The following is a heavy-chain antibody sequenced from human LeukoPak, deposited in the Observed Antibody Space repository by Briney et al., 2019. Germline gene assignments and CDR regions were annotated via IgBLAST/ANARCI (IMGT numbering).Heavy chain of an antibody. CDR1: GGSIRSDRHY. J-gene: IGHJ4*02. CDR3: ARGPVVGGDFDY. D-gene: IGHD2-15*01. CDR2: IYYSGSA. V-gene: IGHV4-39*07. Sequence: SETLSLTCTVSGGSIRSDRHYWGWVRQTPGKGLEWIGSIYYSGSASYNPSFRSRVTMSVDTSKNQFSPKLSSVTAADTAVYYCARGPVVGGDFDYWGQGTLVTVSS.